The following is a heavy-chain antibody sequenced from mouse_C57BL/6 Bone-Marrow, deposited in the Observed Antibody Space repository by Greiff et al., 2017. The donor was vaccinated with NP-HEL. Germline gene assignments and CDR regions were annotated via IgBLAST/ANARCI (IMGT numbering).Heavy chain of an antibody. CDR3: ARLPVPRYYFDY. CDR2: IDPSDSYT. V-gene: IGHV1-69*01. J-gene: IGHJ2*01. CDR1: GYTFTSYW. Sequence: QVQLQQPGAELVMPGASVKLSCKASGYTFTSYWMHWVKQRPGQGLEWIGEIDPSDSYTNYNQKFKGKSTLTVDKSSSTAYMQLSSLTSEDSAVYYCARLPVPRYYFDYWGQGTTLTVSS. D-gene: IGHD1-1*01.